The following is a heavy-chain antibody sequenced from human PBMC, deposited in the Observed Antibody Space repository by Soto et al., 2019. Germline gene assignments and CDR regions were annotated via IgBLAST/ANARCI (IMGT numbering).Heavy chain of an antibody. CDR3: ARDGYMVRGVYNDAFDI. D-gene: IGHD3-10*01. J-gene: IGHJ3*02. CDR1: GYTFTSYG. Sequence: ASVKVSCKASGYTFTSYGISWVRQAPGQGLEWMGWISAYNGNTNYAQKLQGRVTMTTDTSTSTAYMELRSLRSDDTAVYYCARDGYMVRGVYNDAFDIWGQGTMVTVSS. V-gene: IGHV1-18*01. CDR2: ISAYNGNT.